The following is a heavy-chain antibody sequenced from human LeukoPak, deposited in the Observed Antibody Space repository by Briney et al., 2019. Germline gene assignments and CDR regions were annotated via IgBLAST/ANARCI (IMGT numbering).Heavy chain of an antibody. V-gene: IGHV4-59*01. CDR2: IYYSGST. J-gene: IGHJ4*02. Sequence: SETLSLTCTVSGGSISSYYWSWIRQPPGKGLEWIGYIYYSGSTNYNPSLKSRVTISVDTSKNQFSLKLSSVTAADAAVYYCARSGYSYGHYFDYWGQGTLVTVSS. CDR1: GGSISSYY. CDR3: ARSGYSYGHYFDY. D-gene: IGHD5-18*01.